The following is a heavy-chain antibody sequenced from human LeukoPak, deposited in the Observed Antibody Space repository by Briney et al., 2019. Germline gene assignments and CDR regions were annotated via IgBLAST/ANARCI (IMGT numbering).Heavy chain of an antibody. V-gene: IGHV4-4*09. Sequence: SETLSLTCTVSGGSISSYYWSWIRQSPVKGLEWIGYIFPSGSAYYNPSLESRVTISLDTSKNQFSLTSTSVTAADTAVYYCARRNHYFYYMDVWGKGTTVTVSS. CDR2: IFPSGSA. J-gene: IGHJ6*03. CDR1: GGSISSYY. CDR3: ARRNHYFYYMDV.